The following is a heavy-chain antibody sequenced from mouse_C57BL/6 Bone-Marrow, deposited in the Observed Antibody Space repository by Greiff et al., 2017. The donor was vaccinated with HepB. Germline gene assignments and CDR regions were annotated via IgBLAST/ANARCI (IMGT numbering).Heavy chain of an antibody. CDR3: ARGYSNHGGAMDY. CDR1: GYTFTSYW. CDR2: IHPNSGST. Sequence: QVQLQQPGAELVKPGASVKLSCKASGYTFTSYWMHWVKQRPGQGLEWIGMIHPNSGSTNYNEKFKSKATLTVDKSSSTAYMQLSSLTSEDSAVYYCARGYSNHGGAMDYWGQGTSVTVSS. D-gene: IGHD2-5*01. J-gene: IGHJ4*01. V-gene: IGHV1-64*01.